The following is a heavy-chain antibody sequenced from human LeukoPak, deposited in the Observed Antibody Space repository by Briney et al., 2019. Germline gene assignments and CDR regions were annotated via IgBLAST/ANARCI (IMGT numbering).Heavy chain of an antibody. CDR2: ISYDGSNK. D-gene: IGHD5-12*01. V-gene: IGHV3-30*04. J-gene: IGHJ4*02. Sequence: PVGSLRLSCAASGFTFSSYAMHWVRQAPGKGREGGAGISYDGSNKYYADSVKGRFTISRDNSKNTLYLQMNSLRAEDTAVYYCAREISGYDDYYFDYWGQGTLVTVSS. CDR3: AREISGYDDYYFDY. CDR1: GFTFSSYA.